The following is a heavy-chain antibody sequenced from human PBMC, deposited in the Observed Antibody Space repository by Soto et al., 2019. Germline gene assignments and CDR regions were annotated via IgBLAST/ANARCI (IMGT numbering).Heavy chain of an antibody. CDR3: AKGSYTGIYSDFDH. D-gene: IGHD1-26*01. J-gene: IGHJ4*02. Sequence: PVGSLRLSCAASRFTFSRYDMHWVRQGPGKGLEWVAIISYDGSNKYYADSVKGRFTVSRDNSKNTQYLQMNSLRPGDTAVYYCAKGSYTGIYSDFDHWGQGTLVTVSS. V-gene: IGHV3-30*18. CDR2: ISYDGSNK. CDR1: RFTFSRYD.